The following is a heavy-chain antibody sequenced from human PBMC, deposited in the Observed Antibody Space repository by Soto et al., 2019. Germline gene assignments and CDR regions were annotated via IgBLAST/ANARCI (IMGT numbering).Heavy chain of an antibody. J-gene: IGHJ4*02. Sequence: GGSLRLSCEGSGFTFSSYWMSWVRQAPGRGLEWVANIKQDGSERYYVDSVKGRFTVSRDNAKNSLSLQMNSLRAEDTAVYYCARLRGDYTAFDYWGQGTLVTVSS. CDR3: ARLRGDYTAFDY. CDR2: IKQDGSER. D-gene: IGHD4-17*01. CDR1: GFTFSSYW. V-gene: IGHV3-7*03.